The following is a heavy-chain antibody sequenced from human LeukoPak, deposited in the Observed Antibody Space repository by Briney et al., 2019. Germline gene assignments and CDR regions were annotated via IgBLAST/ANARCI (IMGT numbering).Heavy chain of an antibody. CDR3: AKDGEGYYFRYFDY. CDR2: ISGSGGST. Sequence: GGSLRLSCAASGFTFSSYGMSWVRQAPGKGLEWVSAISGSGGSTYYADSVKGRFTISRDNSKNTLYLQMNSLRAEDTAVYYCAKDGEGYYFRYFDYWGQGTLVTVSS. CDR1: GFTFSSYG. V-gene: IGHV3-23*01. J-gene: IGHJ4*02. D-gene: IGHD3-10*02.